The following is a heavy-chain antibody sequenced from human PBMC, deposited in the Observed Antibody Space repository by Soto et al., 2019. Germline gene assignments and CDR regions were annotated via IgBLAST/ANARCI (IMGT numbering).Heavy chain of an antibody. V-gene: IGHV1-3*01. CDR1: GYIFINYA. Sequence: QVPLVQSGAEVKKPGASVKVSCKASGYIFINYAIHWVRQAPGQRLEWMGWINAGDGNTRYSQNFQGRVTITSDTSATTAHMELSSLRSEDTAVFYCARGTVTTGALFDYWGQGTLVTVSS. CDR3: ARGTVTTGALFDY. CDR2: INAGDGNT. D-gene: IGHD4-17*01. J-gene: IGHJ4*02.